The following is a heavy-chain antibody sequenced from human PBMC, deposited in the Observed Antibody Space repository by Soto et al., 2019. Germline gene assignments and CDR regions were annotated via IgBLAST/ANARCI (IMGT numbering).Heavy chain of an antibody. Sequence: ITLKESGPTLVKPTQTLTLTCTFSGFSLSTSGVGVGWIRHPPGRALEWLAVIYWDDTKHYSPSLKSRLAITKAHSKNQVVLTMTNMDPVDTATYYRAHKGCGDYPIASWGQGTLVTVSS. CDR1: GFSLSTSGVG. D-gene: IGHD4-17*01. CDR2: IYWDDTK. CDR3: AHKGCGDYPIAS. V-gene: IGHV2-5*02. J-gene: IGHJ4*02.